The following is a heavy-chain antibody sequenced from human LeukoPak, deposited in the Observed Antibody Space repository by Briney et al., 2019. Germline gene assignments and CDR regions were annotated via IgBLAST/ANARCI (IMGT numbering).Heavy chain of an antibody. CDR2: IFHSGST. J-gene: IGHJ5*02. CDR3: ARDSVVVPAAHGWFDP. V-gene: IGHV4-4*02. D-gene: IGHD2-2*01. CDR1: GGSIGASINSPNW. Sequence: SGTLSLTCAVSGGSIGASINSPNWWSWVRQPPGKGLEWIGEIFHSGSTNYNPSLKSRVTMSVDKSKNQFSLKLSSVTAADTAVYYCARDSVVVPAAHGWFDPWGQGTLVTVSS.